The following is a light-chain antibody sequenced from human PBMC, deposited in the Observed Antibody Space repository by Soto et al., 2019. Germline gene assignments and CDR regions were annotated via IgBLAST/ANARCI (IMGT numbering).Light chain of an antibody. CDR3: SSYTSISTWV. CDR1: SSDIGDYNY. CDR2: GVS. J-gene: IGLJ3*02. Sequence: QSALTQPASVSGSPGQSITISCTGTSSDIGDYNYVSWYQQHPGKAPKLMIYGVSSRPSGVSNRFSGSKSGNTASLTISGLQAEDEADYYCSSYTSISTWVFGGGTKVTVL. V-gene: IGLV2-14*01.